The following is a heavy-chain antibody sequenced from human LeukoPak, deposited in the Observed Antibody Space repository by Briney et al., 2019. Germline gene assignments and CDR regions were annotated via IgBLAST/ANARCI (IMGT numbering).Heavy chain of an antibody. CDR2: ISGGGDST. D-gene: IGHD3-10*01. CDR3: AKNGHGSGSYYPRTKYYFDY. Sequence: GGSLRLSCAASGFTFSNHAMSWVRQAPGKGLEWVSSISGGGDSTNYADSVKGRFTVSRDNSKNTLYLQMNSLRAEDTAVYYCAKNGHGSGSYYPRTKYYFDYWGQGTLVTVSS. V-gene: IGHV3-23*01. CDR1: GFTFSNHA. J-gene: IGHJ4*02.